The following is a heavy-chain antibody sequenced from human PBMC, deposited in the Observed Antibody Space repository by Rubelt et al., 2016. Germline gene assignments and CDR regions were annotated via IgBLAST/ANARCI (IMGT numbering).Heavy chain of an antibody. V-gene: IGHV4-59*12. CDR1: GGSISSYY. J-gene: IGHJ4*02. D-gene: IGHD5-12*01. Sequence: QVQLQESGPGLVKPSETLSLTCTVSGGSISSYYWSWIRQPPGKGLEWIGYIYYSGSTNYNPSLMGRVTISVDTAKNQVSLKLGSVTAADTAVYYCARVAIVATTWAFDYWGQGTLVTVSS. CDR3: ARVAIVATTWAFDY. CDR2: IYYSGST.